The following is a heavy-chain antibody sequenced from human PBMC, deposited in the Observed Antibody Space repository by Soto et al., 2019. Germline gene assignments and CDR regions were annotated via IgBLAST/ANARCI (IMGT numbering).Heavy chain of an antibody. CDR1: GFTFSIYW. D-gene: IGHD3-22*01. CDR3: ARGDYFDSSGPFSDAFDI. J-gene: IGHJ3*02. CDR2: IKQDGSQR. Sequence: GGSLRLSCAASGFTFSIYWMSWVRQAPGKGLEWVANIKQDGSQRWYVDSVKGRFTISRDNAKSSLYLQMNSLRAEDTAVYYCARGDYFDSSGPFSDAFDIWGQGTMVTVSS. V-gene: IGHV3-7*04.